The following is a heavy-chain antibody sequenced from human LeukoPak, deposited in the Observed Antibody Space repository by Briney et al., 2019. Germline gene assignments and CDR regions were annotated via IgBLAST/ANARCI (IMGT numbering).Heavy chain of an antibody. D-gene: IGHD2-15*01. CDR1: GFTFSSYG. CDR3: ARDRRAKLLDY. V-gene: IGHV3-33*08. CDR2: IWYDGSNK. J-gene: IGHJ4*02. Sequence: GGSLRLSCAASGFTFSSYGMHWVRQAPGKRLEWVAVIWYDGSNKYYADSVKGRFTISRDNSKNTLYLQMNSLRAEDTAVYYCARDRRAKLLDYWGQGTLVTVSS.